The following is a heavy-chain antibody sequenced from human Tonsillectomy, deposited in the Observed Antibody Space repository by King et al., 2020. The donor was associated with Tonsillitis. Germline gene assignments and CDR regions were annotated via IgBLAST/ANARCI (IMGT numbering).Heavy chain of an antibody. V-gene: IGHV1-69*01. CDR1: GGTFSSYG. CDR2: IIPIFGTA. D-gene: IGHD6-13*01. Sequence: VQLVESGADVKKPGSSVKVSCKASGGTFSSYGISWVRQAPGQGLEWMGGIIPIFGTANYAQKFQGRVTITADESTTTAYLGLRNLRSEDTAVYYCARHLFSSTWYSQPAYWGQGTLVIVSS. J-gene: IGHJ4*02. CDR3: ARHLFSSTWYSQPAY.